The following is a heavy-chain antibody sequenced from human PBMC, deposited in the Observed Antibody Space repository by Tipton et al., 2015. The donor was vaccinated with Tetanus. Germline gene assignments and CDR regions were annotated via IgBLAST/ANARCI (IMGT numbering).Heavy chain of an antibody. V-gene: IGHV4-30-2*02. Sequence: TLSLTCAVSGASISSIYSWSWIRQSPGKGLEWIGYVFRSGSADYNPSLKSRVTISVDTSKNQFSLKLSSVTAADTAVYYCACNPNIAAAGTGEDSGWFDPWGQGTLVTVSS. CDR3: ACNPNIAAAGTGEDSGWFDP. J-gene: IGHJ5*02. CDR2: VFRSGSA. D-gene: IGHD6-13*01. CDR1: GASISSIYS.